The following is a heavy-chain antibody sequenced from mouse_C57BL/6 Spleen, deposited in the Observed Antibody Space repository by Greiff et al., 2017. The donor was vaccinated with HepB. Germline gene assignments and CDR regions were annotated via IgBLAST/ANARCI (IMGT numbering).Heavy chain of an antibody. Sequence: EVKLQESGGGLVKPGGSLKLSCAASGFTFSDYGMHWVRQAPEKGLEWVAYISSGSSTIYYADTVKGRFTISRDNAKNTLFLQMTSLRSEDTAMYYCARDDYAGFDYWGQGTTLTVSS. J-gene: IGHJ2*01. CDR3: ARDDYAGFDY. V-gene: IGHV5-17*01. CDR1: GFTFSDYG. CDR2: ISSGSSTI. D-gene: IGHD2-4*01.